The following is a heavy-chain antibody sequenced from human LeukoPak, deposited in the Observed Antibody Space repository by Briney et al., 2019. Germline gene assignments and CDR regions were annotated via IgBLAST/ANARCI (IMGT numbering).Heavy chain of an antibody. Sequence: GASVKVSCKASGYTFTSYGISWVRKALGQGLKGLGWFSAYNGNTNYAQKLQGRVTMTTDTSTSTAYMELRSLRSDDTAVYYCARARAVFGVVIVFDYWGQGTLVTVSS. CDR1: GYTFTSYG. CDR3: ARARAVFGVVIVFDY. CDR2: FSAYNGNT. D-gene: IGHD3-3*01. J-gene: IGHJ4*02. V-gene: IGHV1-18*01.